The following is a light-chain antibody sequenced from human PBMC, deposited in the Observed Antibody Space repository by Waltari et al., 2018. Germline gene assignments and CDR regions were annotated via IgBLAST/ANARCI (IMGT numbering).Light chain of an antibody. V-gene: IGLV4-69*01. J-gene: IGLJ3*02. CDR3: QTGGHGTWV. CDR2: VNSDASH. CDR1: SGHSSNV. Sequence: QLVLTQSPSASASLGASVKLTCTLSSGHSSNVIAWLQQQPEKGPRYLMKVNSDASHTKGDEIPDRFSGSSSGAERYLTISSLQSEDEADYYCQTGGHGTWVFGGGTKLTVL.